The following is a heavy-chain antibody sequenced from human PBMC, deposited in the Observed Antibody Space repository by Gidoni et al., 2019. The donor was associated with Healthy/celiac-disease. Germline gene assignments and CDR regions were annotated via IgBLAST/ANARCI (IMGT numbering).Heavy chain of an antibody. CDR1: GFTFSSYG. Sequence: QVQLVESGGGVVQPGRSLRLSCAASGFTFSSYGMHWVRQAPGKGLEWVAVISYDGSNKYYADSVKGRVTISRDNSKNTLYLQMNSLRAEDTAVYYCAKRHYDSSGLFDYWGQGTLVTVSS. V-gene: IGHV3-30*18. J-gene: IGHJ4*02. CDR3: AKRHYDSSGLFDY. CDR2: ISYDGSNK. D-gene: IGHD3-22*01.